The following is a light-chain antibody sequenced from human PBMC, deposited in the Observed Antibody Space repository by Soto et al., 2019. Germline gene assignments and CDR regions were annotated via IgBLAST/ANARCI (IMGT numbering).Light chain of an antibody. CDR3: QQRNWPWT. Sequence: EIVLTQSPATLSLSPGERATLPCRASQSVGTYLAWYQQKPGQAPRLLIYDISNRATGIPARFSGSGSGTDFTLPISSIEPEDFAVYYCQQRNWPWTFGQGTKVEIK. V-gene: IGKV3-11*01. CDR1: QSVGTY. J-gene: IGKJ1*01. CDR2: DIS.